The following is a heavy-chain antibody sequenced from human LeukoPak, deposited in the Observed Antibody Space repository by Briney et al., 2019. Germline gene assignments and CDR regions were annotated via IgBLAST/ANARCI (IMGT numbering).Heavy chain of an antibody. CDR1: GYTFTSYA. CDR3: ARADCSGGSCYPAGSWFDP. V-gene: IGHV1-3*03. J-gene: IGHJ5*02. CDR2: INAGNGNT. D-gene: IGHD2-15*01. Sequence: ASVKVSCTASGYTFTSYAMHWVRQAPGQRLEWMGWINAGNGNTKYSQEFQGRVTITRDTSASTAYMELSSLRSEDMAVYYCARADCSGGSCYPAGSWFDPWGQGTLVTVSS.